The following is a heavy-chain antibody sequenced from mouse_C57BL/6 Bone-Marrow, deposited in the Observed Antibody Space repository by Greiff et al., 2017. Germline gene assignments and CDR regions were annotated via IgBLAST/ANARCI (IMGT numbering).Heavy chain of an antibody. J-gene: IGHJ2*01. CDR3: TTESSITTDY. D-gene: IGHD1-1*01. CDR1: GYTFTGYW. V-gene: IGHV1-50*01. Sequence: QVQLQQPGAELVKPGASVKLSCKASGYTFTGYWMQWVKQRPGQGLEWIGEIDPSDSYTNYNQKFKGKATLTVDTSSSTAYMQLSSLTSEDTAVYYCTTESSITTDYWGQGTTLTVSS. CDR2: IDPSDSYT.